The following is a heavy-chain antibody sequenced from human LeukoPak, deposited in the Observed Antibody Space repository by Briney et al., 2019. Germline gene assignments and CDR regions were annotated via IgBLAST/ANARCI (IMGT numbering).Heavy chain of an antibody. CDR2: ISGSGDST. CDR3: VKDWPFYDSSGSNWFDP. Sequence: GGSLRLSCAASGFTFSTYAMSWVRQAPGKGLEWVSCISGSGDSTNYADSAKGRFTISRDNSKNTLYLQVNSLRAEDTAVYYCVKDWPFYDSSGSNWFDPWGQGTLVTVSS. V-gene: IGHV3-23*01. J-gene: IGHJ5*02. D-gene: IGHD3-22*01. CDR1: GFTFSTYA.